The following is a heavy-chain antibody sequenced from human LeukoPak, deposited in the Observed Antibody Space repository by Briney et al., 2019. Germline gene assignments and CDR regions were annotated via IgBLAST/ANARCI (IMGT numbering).Heavy chain of an antibody. CDR3: ANDDFDAFDI. Sequence: PGGSLRLSCAASGFTFSSYSMNWVRQAPGKGLEWVAFIRYDGSNKYYADSVKGRFTISRDNSKNTLYLQMNSLRAEDTAVYYCANDDFDAFDIWGQGTMVTVSS. J-gene: IGHJ3*02. D-gene: IGHD3-3*01. V-gene: IGHV3-30*02. CDR1: GFTFSSYS. CDR2: IRYDGSNK.